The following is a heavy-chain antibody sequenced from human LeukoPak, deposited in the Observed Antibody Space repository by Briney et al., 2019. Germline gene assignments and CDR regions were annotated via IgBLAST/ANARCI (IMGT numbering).Heavy chain of an antibody. Sequence: SVKVSCKASGATFSSYAISWVRQAPGQGLEWMGGIIPIFGTTNYAQTFQGRVTITTDESTSTAYMELSSLRSEDTAVYYCARGAPYGDYRAWGQGTLVTVSS. J-gene: IGHJ5*02. CDR3: ARGAPYGDYRA. V-gene: IGHV1-69*05. CDR1: GATFSSYA. CDR2: IIPIFGTT. D-gene: IGHD4-17*01.